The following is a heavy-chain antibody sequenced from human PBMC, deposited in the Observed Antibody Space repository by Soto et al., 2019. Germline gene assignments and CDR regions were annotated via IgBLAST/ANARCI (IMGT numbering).Heavy chain of an antibody. CDR1: GGTFSSYA. J-gene: IGHJ6*02. CDR3: ARGESNTAMVDYYYGMDV. Sequence: ASVKVSCKASGGTFSSYAISWVRQAPGQGLEWMGGIIPIFGTANYAQKFQGRVTITADESTSTAYMELSSLRSEDPAVYYCARGESNTAMVDYYYGMDVWGQGTTVTVSS. D-gene: IGHD5-18*01. CDR2: IIPIFGTA. V-gene: IGHV1-69*13.